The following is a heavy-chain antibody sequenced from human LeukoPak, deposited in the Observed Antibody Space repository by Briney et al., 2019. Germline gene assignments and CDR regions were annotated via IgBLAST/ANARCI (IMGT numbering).Heavy chain of an antibody. Sequence: SETLSLTCTVSGYSISSGYYWGWIRQPPGKGLEWIGSIYHSGSTYYNPSLKSRVTISVDTSKNQLSLKLSSVTAADTAVYYCARAAYSGSSKGAFDIWGQGTMVTVSS. D-gene: IGHD1-26*01. CDR3: ARAAYSGSSKGAFDI. CDR2: IYHSGST. J-gene: IGHJ3*02. V-gene: IGHV4-38-2*02. CDR1: GYSISSGYY.